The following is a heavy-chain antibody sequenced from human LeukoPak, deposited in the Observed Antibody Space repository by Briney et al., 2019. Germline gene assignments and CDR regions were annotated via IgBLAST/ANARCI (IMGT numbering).Heavy chain of an antibody. Sequence: GGSLTLSWAASGFTFSTCAVSWVRQAPGKGLEWVSDMSGSGGSTYYADSVKGRFTISRDNSKDTVYLQMNSLRVDDTAVYYCAKSNREQLVRSYGLDVWGQGTTVTVSS. D-gene: IGHD6-13*01. CDR2: MSGSGGST. J-gene: IGHJ6*02. CDR1: GFTFSTCA. V-gene: IGHV3-23*01. CDR3: AKSNREQLVRSYGLDV.